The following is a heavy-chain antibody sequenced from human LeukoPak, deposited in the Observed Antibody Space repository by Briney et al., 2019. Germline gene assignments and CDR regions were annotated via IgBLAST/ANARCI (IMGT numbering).Heavy chain of an antibody. CDR3: ARGRIQYYDILTGLLQWDY. CDR2: MNPNSGNT. V-gene: IGHV1-8*01. CDR1: GYTFTSYD. J-gene: IGHJ4*02. D-gene: IGHD3-9*01. Sequence: GASMKVSCKASGYTFTSYDINWVRQATGQGLEWMGWMNPNSGNTGYAQKFQGRVTMTRNTSISTAYMELSSLRSEDTAVYYCARGRIQYYDILTGLLQWDYWGQGTLVTVSS.